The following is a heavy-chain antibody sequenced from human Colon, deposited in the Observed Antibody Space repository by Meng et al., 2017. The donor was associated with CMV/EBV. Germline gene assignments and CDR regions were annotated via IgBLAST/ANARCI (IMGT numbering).Heavy chain of an antibody. CDR2: INPHNGGT. D-gene: IGHD1-7*01. CDR1: GYSFTDYY. J-gene: IGHJ4*02. V-gene: IGHV1-2*02. CDR3: ARGPPSNWNFHLDN. Sequence: SGYSFTDYYFHWVRQAPGQGLEWMGWINPHNGGTNYAQKFQVRVTMTTDTSISTAFLDVTSLRSDDTAVYYCARGPPSNWNFHLDNWGQGTLVTVSS.